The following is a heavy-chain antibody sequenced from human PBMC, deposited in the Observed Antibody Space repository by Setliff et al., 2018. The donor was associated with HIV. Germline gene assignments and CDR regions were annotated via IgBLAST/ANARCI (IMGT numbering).Heavy chain of an antibody. J-gene: IGHJ1*01. CDR3: AQAQTSVSGSYYQYLQH. V-gene: IGHV3-23*01. Sequence: PGGSLRLSGAASELTFSNYAMTWVRQAPGKGLEWVSSLSGSGGSTYYADSVKGRFTISRDNSKNTLYLRMNSLRAEDTAVYYCAQAQTSVSGSYYQYLQHWGQGTLVTVSS. D-gene: IGHD3-10*01. CDR2: LSGSGGST. CDR1: ELTFSNYA.